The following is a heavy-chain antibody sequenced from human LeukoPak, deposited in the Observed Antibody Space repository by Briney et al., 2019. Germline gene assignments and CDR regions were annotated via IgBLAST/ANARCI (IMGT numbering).Heavy chain of an antibody. CDR3: ARGGQGDGYSADEAFDF. J-gene: IGHJ3*01. CDR1: GDSVSSNSSA. Sequence: SQTLSLTCAISGDSVSSNSSACNWIRQSPSRGLEWLGRTYYRSKWYNDYAVSVKSRITINSDTSKNQFSLQLNSVTPEDTAVYYCARGGQGDGYSADEAFDFWGQGTMVTVSS. CDR2: TYYRSKWYN. D-gene: IGHD5-24*01. V-gene: IGHV6-1*01.